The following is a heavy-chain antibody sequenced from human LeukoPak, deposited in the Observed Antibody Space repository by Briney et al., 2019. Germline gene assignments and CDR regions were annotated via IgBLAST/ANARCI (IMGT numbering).Heavy chain of an antibody. Sequence: SETLSLTCTVSGGSISGYYWGWIRQPPGKGLEWVGYIHYSGTTNYIPSLKSRVTISVDTSKNQFSVKLRSVTAAGTAVYYCVKVGTGTVDYWGQGALVTVSS. J-gene: IGHJ4*02. CDR3: VKVGTGTVDY. CDR1: GGSISGYY. D-gene: IGHD1-1*01. CDR2: IHYSGTT. V-gene: IGHV4-59*01.